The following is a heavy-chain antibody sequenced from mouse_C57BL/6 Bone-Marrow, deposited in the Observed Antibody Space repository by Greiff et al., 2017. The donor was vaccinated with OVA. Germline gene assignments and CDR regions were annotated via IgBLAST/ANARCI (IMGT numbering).Heavy chain of an antibody. Sequence: QVQLQQPGAELVMPGASVKLSCKASGYTFTSYWMHWVKQRPGQGLAWIGALDPSDSYTNYNQKFKGKSTLTVAKSSSKAYMQLSSLKAEDSAVYYCAINYYCSSYNWYFDVWGTGTTVTVSS. J-gene: IGHJ1*03. CDR3: AINYYCSSYNWYFDV. CDR1: GYTFTSYW. D-gene: IGHD1-1*01. V-gene: IGHV1-69*01. CDR2: LDPSDSYT.